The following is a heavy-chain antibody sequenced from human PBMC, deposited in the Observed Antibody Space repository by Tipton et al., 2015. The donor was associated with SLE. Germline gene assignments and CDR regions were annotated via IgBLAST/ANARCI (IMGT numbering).Heavy chain of an antibody. CDR1: GGSISRDSYY. D-gene: IGHD3-3*01. V-gene: IGHV4-61*09. CDR3: ARVGPETRIATFGLEDYYSFYMDV. CDR2: IYTSGST. Sequence: TLSLTCTVSGGSISRDSYYWSWIRQPAGKGLEWIGHIYTSGSTNYNPSLKSRVTISVDTSRNQFSLKMSSVTAADTAVFYCARVGPETRIATFGLEDYYSFYMDVWGKGTTVTVSS. J-gene: IGHJ6*03.